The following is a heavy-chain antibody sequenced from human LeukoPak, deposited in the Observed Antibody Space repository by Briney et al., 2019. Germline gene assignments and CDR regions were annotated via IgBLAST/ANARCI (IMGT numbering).Heavy chain of an antibody. V-gene: IGHV1-8*01. CDR1: GYTFTSYD. CDR2: MNPNSGNT. CDR3: ARGHYDILTYLYYFDY. D-gene: IGHD3-9*01. J-gene: IGHJ4*02. Sequence: GASVKVSCKASGYTFTSYDINWVRQATGQGLEWMGWMNPNSGNTGYAQKFQGRVTMTRNTSISTAYMELSRLRSEDTAAYYCARGHYDILTYLYYFDYWGQGTLVTVSS.